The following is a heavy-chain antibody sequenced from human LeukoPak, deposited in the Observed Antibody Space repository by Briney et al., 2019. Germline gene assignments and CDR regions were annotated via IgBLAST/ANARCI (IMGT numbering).Heavy chain of an antibody. CDR2: ISGSGGST. Sequence: PGGSLRLSCAASGFTFSSYAMSWVRQAPGKGLELVSAISGSGGSTYYADSVKGRFTISRDNSKNTLYLQMNSLRAEDTAVYYCAKGTMPYYDFWSGYSPPYYFDYWGQGTLVTVSS. D-gene: IGHD3-3*01. J-gene: IGHJ4*01. CDR3: AKGTMPYYDFWSGYSPPYYFDY. CDR1: GFTFSSYA. V-gene: IGHV3-23*01.